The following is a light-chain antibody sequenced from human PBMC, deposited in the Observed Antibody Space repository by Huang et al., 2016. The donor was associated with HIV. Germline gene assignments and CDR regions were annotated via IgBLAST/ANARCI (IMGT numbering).Light chain of an antibody. V-gene: IGKV4-1*01. Sequence: IVMTQSPESLAVSLGERASINCKSSQSLLYRSNNMNYLAWYQKKQGHPPTLLIYWASVRDVGVPERFSGGGSGTHFTLTINSLQADDVAVYYCQQHYGRQSTFGQGT. CDR1: QSLLYRSNNMNY. J-gene: IGKJ1*01. CDR3: QQHYGRQST. CDR2: WAS.